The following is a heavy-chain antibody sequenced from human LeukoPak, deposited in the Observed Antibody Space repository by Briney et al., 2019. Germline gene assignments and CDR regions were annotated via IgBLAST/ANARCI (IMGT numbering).Heavy chain of an antibody. J-gene: IGHJ6*02. V-gene: IGHV1-18*01. D-gene: IGHD4-17*01. CDR1: GYIFISYG. CDR2: ISAYNGNI. CDR3: ARVQRTVTTIDP. Sequence: ASVKVSCKASGYIFISYGITWVRQAPGQGLEWMGWISAYNGNINYAQKFQGRVTMTTDTSTSTAYMELRSLRSDDTAVYYCARVQRTVTTIDPWGQGTTVTVSS.